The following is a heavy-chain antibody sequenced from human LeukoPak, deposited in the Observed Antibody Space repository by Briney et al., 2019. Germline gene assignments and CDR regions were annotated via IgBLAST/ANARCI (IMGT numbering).Heavy chain of an antibody. Sequence: GGSLRLSCAASGFTFSSCGMHWVRQAPGKGLEWVAVISYDGSNKYYADSVKGRFTISRDNSKNTLYLQMNSLRAEDTAVYYCAKDDYDDYFTPDYWGQGTLVTVSS. V-gene: IGHV3-30*18. D-gene: IGHD4-17*01. CDR3: AKDDYDDYFTPDY. CDR2: ISYDGSNK. J-gene: IGHJ4*02. CDR1: GFTFSSCG.